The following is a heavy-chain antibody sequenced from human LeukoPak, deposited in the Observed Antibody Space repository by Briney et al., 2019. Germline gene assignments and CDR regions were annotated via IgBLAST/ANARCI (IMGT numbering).Heavy chain of an antibody. CDR1: GYTFTGYY. J-gene: IGHJ3*02. CDR3: ARSFRDYVWGRYRYAGGYAFDI. V-gene: IGHV1-2*02. CDR2: INLNSGGT. Sequence: GASVKVSCKASGYTFTGYYMHWVRQAPGQGLEWMGWINLNSGGTNYAQEFQGRVTMTRDTSISTAYMELSRLRSDDTAVYYCARSFRDYVWGRYRYAGGYAFDIWGQGAMVTVSS. D-gene: IGHD3-16*02.